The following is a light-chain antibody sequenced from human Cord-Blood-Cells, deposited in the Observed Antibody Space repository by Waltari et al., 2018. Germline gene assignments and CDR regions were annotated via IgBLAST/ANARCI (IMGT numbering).Light chain of an antibody. V-gene: IGLV2-23*02. CDR1: RREVGRYKL. CDR3: CSYAGSSTWV. Sequence: QSALTQPLSVSGSTGQSLNISCTGTRREVGRYKLASWYQQHPGKAPKLMLYEVSKRPSGVSNRFSGSKSGNTASLTISGLQAEDEADYYCCSYAGSSTWVFGGGTKLTVL. CDR2: EVS. J-gene: IGLJ3*02.